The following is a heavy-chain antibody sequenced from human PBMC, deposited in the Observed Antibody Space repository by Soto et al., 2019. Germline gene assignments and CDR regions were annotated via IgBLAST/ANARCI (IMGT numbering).Heavy chain of an antibody. D-gene: IGHD6-6*01. J-gene: IGHJ6*02. CDR1: GFTFSSYG. CDR3: AKNRIAARTDYYYGMDV. V-gene: IGHV3-30*18. CDR2: ISYDGSNK. Sequence: QVQLVESVGGVVQPGRSLRLSCAASGFTFSSYGMHWVRQAPGKGLEWVAVISYDGSNKYYADSVKGRFTISRDNSKNTLYLQMNSLRAEDTAVYYCAKNRIAARTDYYYGMDVWGQGTTVTVSS.